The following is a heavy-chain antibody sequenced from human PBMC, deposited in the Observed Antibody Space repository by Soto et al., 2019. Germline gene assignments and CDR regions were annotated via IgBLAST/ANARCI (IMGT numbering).Heavy chain of an antibody. D-gene: IGHD6-19*01. J-gene: IGHJ4*02. CDR3: ARLQQWLVPDIDY. Sequence: GSLRLSCAASGFTFSSYAMHWVRQAPGKGLEWVAVISYDGSNKYYADSVKGRFTISRDNSKNTLYLQMNSLRAEDTAVYYCARLQQWLVPDIDYWGQGTLVTVSS. CDR1: GFTFSSYA. V-gene: IGHV3-30-3*01. CDR2: ISYDGSNK.